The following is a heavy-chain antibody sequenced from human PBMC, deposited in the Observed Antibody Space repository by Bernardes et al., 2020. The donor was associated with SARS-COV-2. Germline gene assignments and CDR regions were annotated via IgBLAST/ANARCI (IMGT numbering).Heavy chain of an antibody. Sequence: ASVKVSCKASGYTFTSYDINWVRQAAGQGLEWMGWMNPNSGNTGFAQKFQGRVTMTWSTSISTAYMELSSLRSEDTAVYYCVRAVWGIWYFDLWGRGTLVTVSS. D-gene: IGHD3-16*01. J-gene: IGHJ2*01. CDR2: MNPNSGNT. V-gene: IGHV1-8*01. CDR3: VRAVWGIWYFDL. CDR1: GYTFTSYD.